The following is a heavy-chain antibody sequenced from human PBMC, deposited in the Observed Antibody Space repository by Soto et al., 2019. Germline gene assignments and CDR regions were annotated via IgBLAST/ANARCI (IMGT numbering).Heavy chain of an antibody. V-gene: IGHV3-30*18. CDR1: GFTFSNFG. D-gene: IGHD3-16*01. Sequence: QVQLGESGGGVVQPGRSLRLSCAASGFTFSNFGMHWVRQAPGKGLAWVAAILYDGNIKYYADSVKGRFTISRDNSKNTIFLQMNRLRAEEKAVYYCAKFGGHRAALVDDYCGQGALVTLSS. CDR3: AKFGGHRAALVDDY. CDR2: ILYDGNIK. J-gene: IGHJ4*02.